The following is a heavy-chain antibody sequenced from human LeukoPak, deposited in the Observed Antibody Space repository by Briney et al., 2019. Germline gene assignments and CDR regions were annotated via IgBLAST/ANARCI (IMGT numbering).Heavy chain of an antibody. CDR1: GYSFTSYW. CDR2: IDPSDSYT. CDR3: ARHGYDSGHDPFFDY. Sequence: GESLKISCKGSGYSFTSYWISWVRQMPGKGLEWMGRIDPSDSYTNYSPSFQGHVTISADKSISTAYLQWSSLKASDTAMYYSARHGYDSGHDPFFDYWGQGTLVTVSS. V-gene: IGHV5-10-1*01. J-gene: IGHJ4*02. D-gene: IGHD5-12*01.